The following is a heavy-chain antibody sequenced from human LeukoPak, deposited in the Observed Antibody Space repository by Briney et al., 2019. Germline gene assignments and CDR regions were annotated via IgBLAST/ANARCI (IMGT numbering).Heavy chain of an antibody. CDR2: ISFDGSVK. CDR3: AGPHLDHGDLFDY. Sequence: PGGSLRLSCAASGFPFSDYAMHWVRQAPGKGLEWVAVISFDGSVKDFADSVKGRFTISRDNSKNTLYLQRNSLRAEDTAVYYCAGPHLDHGDLFDYWGQGTLVTVSS. D-gene: IGHD4-17*01. J-gene: IGHJ4*02. CDR1: GFPFSDYA. V-gene: IGHV3-30*04.